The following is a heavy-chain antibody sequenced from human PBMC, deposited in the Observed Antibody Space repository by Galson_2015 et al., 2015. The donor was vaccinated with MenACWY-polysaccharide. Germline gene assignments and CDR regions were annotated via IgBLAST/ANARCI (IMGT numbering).Heavy chain of an antibody. CDR1: GYTFTSYG. Sequence: SVKVSCKASGYTFTSYGISWVRQAPGQGLEWMGWISAYNGNTNYAQKLQGRVTMTTDTSTSTAYMELRSLRSDDTAVYYCARDIVVVTAILKLRGFQHWGQGTLVTVSS. J-gene: IGHJ1*01. CDR2: ISAYNGNT. CDR3: ARDIVVVTAILKLRGFQH. D-gene: IGHD2-21*02. V-gene: IGHV1-18*01.